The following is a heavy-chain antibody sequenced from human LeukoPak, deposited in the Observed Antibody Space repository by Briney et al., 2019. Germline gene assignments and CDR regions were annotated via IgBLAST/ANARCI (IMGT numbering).Heavy chain of an antibody. CDR1: GYTFTSYD. CDR3: ARTSTGTRGGYDV. J-gene: IGHJ4*02. Sequence: GASVKVSCKASGYTFTSYDINWVRQASGQGLEWMGWINPNSGNIGFTQKFQGRGTVTRSTSISTAYMELSSLTSDDTAVYYCARTSTGTRGGYDVWGQGTLVTVSS. D-gene: IGHD1-1*01. CDR2: INPNSGNI. V-gene: IGHV1-8*01.